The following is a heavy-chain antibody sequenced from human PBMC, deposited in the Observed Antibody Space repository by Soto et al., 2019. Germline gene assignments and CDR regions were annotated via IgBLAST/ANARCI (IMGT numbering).Heavy chain of an antibody. Sequence: GGSLRLSCAASGFNVGAFAVNWVRQAPGKGLEWVSGISVSDAFIYYADSVRGRFSISRDASENILYLQMNSLRAEDTAVYHCVRDLPGSGGHFDYWGQGTPVTVSS. CDR1: GFNVGAFA. CDR2: ISVSDAFI. J-gene: IGHJ4*02. V-gene: IGHV3-23*01. D-gene: IGHD2-15*01. CDR3: VRDLPGSGGHFDY.